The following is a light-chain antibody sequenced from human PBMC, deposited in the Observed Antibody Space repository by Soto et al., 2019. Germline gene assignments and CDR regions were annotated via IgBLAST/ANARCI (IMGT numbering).Light chain of an antibody. CDR2: DAS. J-gene: IGKJ4*01. V-gene: IGKV1-9*01. Sequence: DIQVTQSPSFMSASVGDRVTITCRASQGISRDLAWYQQKPGKAPNLLIYDASTLQSGFPSRFSASGSGTEFTLTISSLQAEDFATYYCQHLHNYPPTFGGGTKVEIK. CDR1: QGISRD. CDR3: QHLHNYPPT.